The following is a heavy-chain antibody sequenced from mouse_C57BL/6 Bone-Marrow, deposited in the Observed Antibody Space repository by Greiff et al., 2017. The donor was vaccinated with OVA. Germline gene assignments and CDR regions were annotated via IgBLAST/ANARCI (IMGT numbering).Heavy chain of an antibody. Sequence: EVQGVESGGDLVKPGGSLKLSCAASGFTFSSYGMSWVRQTPDKRLEWVATISSGGSYTYYPDSVKGRFTISRDNAKNTLYLQMSSLKSEDTAMYYCARQRRLFAYWGQGTLVTVSA. J-gene: IGHJ3*01. CDR3: ARQRRLFAY. CDR1: GFTFSSYG. V-gene: IGHV5-6*01. CDR2: ISSGGSYT.